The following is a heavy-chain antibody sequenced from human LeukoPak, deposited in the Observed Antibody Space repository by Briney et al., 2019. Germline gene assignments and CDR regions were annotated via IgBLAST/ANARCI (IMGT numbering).Heavy chain of an antibody. CDR2: VYYSGRT. CDR1: GGSISTYY. D-gene: IGHD6-13*01. J-gene: IGHJ4*02. CDR3: ARGGSIAAAGMDY. Sequence: SETLSLTCTVSGGSISTYYWNWIRQPPGKGLEWIGYVYYSGRTNYNPSLKSRVTISIDTSKSQFPLKLSSVTAADTAVYYCARGGSIAAAGMDYWGQGTLVTVSS. V-gene: IGHV4-59*01.